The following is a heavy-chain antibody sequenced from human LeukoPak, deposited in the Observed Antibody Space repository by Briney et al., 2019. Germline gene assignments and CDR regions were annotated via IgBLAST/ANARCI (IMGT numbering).Heavy chain of an antibody. V-gene: IGHV1-46*01. J-gene: IGHJ6*02. CDR3: ARDTRTMTAVTRGQHYYYGLDV. D-gene: IGHD4-17*01. Sequence: ASVRVSCKASGYTFTNYYLHWVRQAPGHGLEWMAIINPSDGGTYYEQKLQGRVTVTRDTSTSTVYTELSSLRSEDTAVYYCARDTRTMTAVTRGQHYYYGLDVWGQGTTVTVSS. CDR2: INPSDGGT. CDR1: GYTFTNYY.